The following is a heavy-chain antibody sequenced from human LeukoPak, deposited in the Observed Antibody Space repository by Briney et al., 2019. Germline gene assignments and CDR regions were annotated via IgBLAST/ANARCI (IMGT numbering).Heavy chain of an antibody. V-gene: IGHV3-23*01. Sequence: AGGSLRLSCAASGFTFSSYTMNWVRQAPGKGLEWVSSFSGSGGSTYYADSVKGRFTISRDNSKNTLYLQMNSLRAEDTAVYYCARSGLSRFDYWGQGTLVTVSS. CDR2: FSGSGGST. CDR3: ARSGLSRFDY. CDR1: GFTFSSYT. J-gene: IGHJ4*02. D-gene: IGHD3/OR15-3a*01.